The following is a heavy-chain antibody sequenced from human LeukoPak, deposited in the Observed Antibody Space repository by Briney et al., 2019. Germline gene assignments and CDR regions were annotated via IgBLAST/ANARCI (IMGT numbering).Heavy chain of an antibody. J-gene: IGHJ6*02. Sequence: GESLKISCKGSGYSFTSCWIGWVRQMPGKGLEWMGIIYPGDSDTRYSPSFQGQVTISADKSISTAYLQWSSLKASDTAMYYCARQGEGETIFGVVHYGMDVWGQGTTVTVSS. V-gene: IGHV5-51*01. CDR1: GYSFTSCW. CDR2: IYPGDSDT. D-gene: IGHD3-3*01. CDR3: ARQGEGETIFGVVHYGMDV.